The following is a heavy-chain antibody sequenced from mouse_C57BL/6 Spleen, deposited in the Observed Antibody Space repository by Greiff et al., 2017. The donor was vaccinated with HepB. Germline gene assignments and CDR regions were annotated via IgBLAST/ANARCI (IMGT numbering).Heavy chain of an antibody. V-gene: IGHV5-4*03. D-gene: IGHD1-1*01. CDR2: ISDGGSYT. Sequence: EVKVVESGGGLVKPGGSLKLSCAASGFTFSSYAMSWVRQTPEKRLEWVATISDGGSYTYYPDNVKGRFTISRDNAKNNLYLQMSHLKSEDTAMYYCASGSDFDYWGQGTTLTVSS. CDR1: GFTFSSYA. CDR3: ASGSDFDY. J-gene: IGHJ2*01.